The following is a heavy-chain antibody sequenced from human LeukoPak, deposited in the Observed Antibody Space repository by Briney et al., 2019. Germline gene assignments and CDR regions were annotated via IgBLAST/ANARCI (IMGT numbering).Heavy chain of an antibody. J-gene: IGHJ4*02. V-gene: IGHV5-51*01. Sequence: GESLKISCKGSGYPFITYWIGWVRQMPGKGLEWMGIIYPGDSDTIYRPSFQGQVTISADKSISTAYLQWNNLRASDTAMYYCARLAVAGLDYWGQGTLVTVSS. CDR3: ARLAVAGLDY. CDR2: IYPGDSDT. CDR1: GYPFITYW. D-gene: IGHD6-19*01.